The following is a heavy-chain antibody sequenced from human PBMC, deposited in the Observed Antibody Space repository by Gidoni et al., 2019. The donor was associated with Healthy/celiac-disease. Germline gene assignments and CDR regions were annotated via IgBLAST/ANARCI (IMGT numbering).Heavy chain of an antibody. CDR2: SSGSGGST. V-gene: IGHV3-23*01. CDR1: GFTFSSYA. J-gene: IGHJ4*02. Sequence: EVQLLESGGGLVQPGGSLRLSCAASGFTFSSYAMSWFGQATGKGLEWVSASSGSGGSTYYADSVKGRFTISRDNSKNTLYLQMNSLRAEDTAVYYCAKVSPFVTMIVVVIFPPPALFDYWGQGTLVTVSS. D-gene: IGHD3-22*01. CDR3: AKVSPFVTMIVVVIFPPPALFDY.